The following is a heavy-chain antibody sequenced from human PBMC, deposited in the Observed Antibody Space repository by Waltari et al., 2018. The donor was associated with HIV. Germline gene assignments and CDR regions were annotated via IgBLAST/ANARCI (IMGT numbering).Heavy chain of an antibody. CDR2: INPTRSGT. V-gene: IGHV1-2*02. D-gene: IGHD3-10*01. CDR1: GYTFTDSY. Sequence: QVQLVQSGAEVRKPGASVKVYCRASGYTFTDSYLHGVRQATGQGLGGLGWINPTRSGTNCAQKLQGRVTMTTDTATSTAYLELRSLRSDDTAVYYCARDKGLWFGELLGDYWGQGSLVTVSS. CDR3: ARDKGLWFGELLGDY. J-gene: IGHJ4*02.